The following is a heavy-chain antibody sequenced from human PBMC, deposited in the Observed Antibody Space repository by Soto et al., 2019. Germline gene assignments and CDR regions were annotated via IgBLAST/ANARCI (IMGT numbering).Heavy chain of an antibody. CDR3: ARSGVVAATVNWFDP. CDR1: GGSFSGYY. D-gene: IGHD2-15*01. J-gene: IGHJ5*02. V-gene: IGHV4-34*01. CDR2: INHSGST. Sequence: PSETLSLTCAVYGGSFSGYYWSWIRQPPGKGLEWIGEINHSGSTNYNPSLKSRVTISVDTSKNQFSLKLSSVTAADTAVYYCARSGVVAATVNWFDPWGQGTLVTV.